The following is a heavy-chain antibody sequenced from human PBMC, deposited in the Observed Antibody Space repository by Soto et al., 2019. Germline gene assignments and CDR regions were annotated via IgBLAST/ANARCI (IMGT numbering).Heavy chain of an antibody. V-gene: IGHV5-51*01. CDR3: AGHARIAVSPGSWFDR. CDR2: IYPGDSDT. J-gene: IGHJ5*02. D-gene: IGHD6-19*01. CDR1: GYSFTSYW. Sequence: PGESLKISCKGSGYSFTSYWIGWVRQMPGKGLEWMGIIYPGDSDTRYSPSFQGQVTISADKSISTAYLQWSSLKASDTAMYYCAGHARIAVSPGSWFDRWGQGTLVTVSS.